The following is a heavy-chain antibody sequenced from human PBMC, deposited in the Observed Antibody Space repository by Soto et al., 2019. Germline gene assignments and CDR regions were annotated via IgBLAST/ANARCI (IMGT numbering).Heavy chain of an antibody. CDR1: GHSLSSGGYY. J-gene: IGHJ4*02. CDR3: ARDWGSSGWPN. Sequence: NPSETLSLTCTVSGHSLSSGGYYWSWIRQHPGKGLEWVGYIYFTGSTLYNPSLKSRLAMSLDTSKNQFSLRLTSVTAADTAVYFCARDWGSSGWPNWGQGTLVTVS. D-gene: IGHD6-19*01. CDR2: IYFTGST. V-gene: IGHV4-31*03.